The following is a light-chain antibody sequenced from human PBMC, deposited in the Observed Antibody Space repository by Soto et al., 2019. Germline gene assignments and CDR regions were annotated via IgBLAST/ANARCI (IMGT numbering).Light chain of an antibody. V-gene: IGKV3-20*01. CDR3: QQYRTSPPAWT. CDR1: QSVSSTY. CDR2: SSS. Sequence: ELVLTQSPGTLSLSPGDRATLSCRASQSVSSTYLAWYQHRPGQAPRLLIYSSSSRASGIPDRFSGSGSGTDFTLTISRLEPDDFAVYYCQQYRTSPPAWTFGQGTKVEIK. J-gene: IGKJ1*01.